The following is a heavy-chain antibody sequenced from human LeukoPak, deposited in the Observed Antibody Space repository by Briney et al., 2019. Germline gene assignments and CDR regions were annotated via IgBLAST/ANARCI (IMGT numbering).Heavy chain of an antibody. CDR2: IYTSGST. CDR1: GGSISSYY. Sequence: SETLSLTCTVSGGSISSYYWSWIRQPAGKGLEWIGRIYTSGSTNYNPSLKSRVTMSVVTSKNQFSLKLSSVTAADTAVYYCARANTDYYYYYMDVWGKGTTVTVSS. J-gene: IGHJ6*03. D-gene: IGHD2-2*02. V-gene: IGHV4-4*07. CDR3: ARANTDYYYYYMDV.